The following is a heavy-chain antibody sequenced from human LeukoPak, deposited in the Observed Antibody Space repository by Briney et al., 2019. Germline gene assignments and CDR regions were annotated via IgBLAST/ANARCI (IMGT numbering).Heavy chain of an antibody. V-gene: IGHV4-59*08. Sequence: SETLSLTCTVSGGSISSYYWSWIRQPPGKGLEWIGYIYYSGSTNYNPSLKSRVTISVDTSKNQFSLKLSSVTAADTAVYYCARGLASVHTDYWGQGTLVTVSS. J-gene: IGHJ4*02. CDR2: IYYSGST. D-gene: IGHD5/OR15-5a*01. CDR3: ARGLASVHTDY. CDR1: GGSISSYY.